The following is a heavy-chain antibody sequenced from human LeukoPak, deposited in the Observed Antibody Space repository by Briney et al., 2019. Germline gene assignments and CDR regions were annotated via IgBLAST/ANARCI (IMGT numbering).Heavy chain of an antibody. CDR2: INPNSGRT. V-gene: IGHV1-2*02. Sequence: GASVKVSCKASGYTFTGYYMHWVRQAPGQGLEWMGWINPNSGRTNYAQKFQGRVTMTRDTSISTAYMDLRRLRSEDTAVYYCTRVAGGPRAVSGPFDHWDQGTLVTVSS. J-gene: IGHJ4*02. D-gene: IGHD6-19*01. CDR1: GYTFTGYY. CDR3: TRVAGGPRAVSGPFDH.